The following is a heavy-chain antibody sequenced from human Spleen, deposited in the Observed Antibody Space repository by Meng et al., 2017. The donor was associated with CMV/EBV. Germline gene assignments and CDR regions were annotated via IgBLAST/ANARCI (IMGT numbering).Heavy chain of an antibody. Sequence: LSLTCAASGFTFSNYDMHWVRQAPGKGLEWVSVFDTAGDTYYAGSVKGRFTISRETARNSLYLQMNSLRAGDTAVYYCARERSGGHFDCWGQGTLVTVS. CDR1: GFTFSNYD. V-gene: IGHV3-13*01. J-gene: IGHJ4*02. D-gene: IGHD6-19*01. CDR2: FDTAGDT. CDR3: ARERSGGHFDC.